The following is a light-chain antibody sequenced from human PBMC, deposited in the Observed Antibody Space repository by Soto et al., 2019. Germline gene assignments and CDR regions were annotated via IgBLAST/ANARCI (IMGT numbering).Light chain of an antibody. CDR3: QQYSNWPPIT. V-gene: IGKV3-15*01. Sequence: ETVMTQSRGTLSVSLGERGTLSCRASQSVIIHLAWYQQKPGQAPRLLIYDTSTRATGIPARFSGSGSGTEFTLTISSLQSEDFAVYYCQQYSNWPPITFGQGTRLEIK. CDR1: QSVIIH. J-gene: IGKJ5*01. CDR2: DTS.